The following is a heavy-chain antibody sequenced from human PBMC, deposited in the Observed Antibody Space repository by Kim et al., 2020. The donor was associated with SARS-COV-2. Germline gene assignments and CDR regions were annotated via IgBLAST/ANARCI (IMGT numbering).Heavy chain of an antibody. D-gene: IGHD1-26*01. CDR3: ARAREEPEYYFDY. J-gene: IGHJ4*02. V-gene: IGHV4-31*03. Sequence: SETLSLTCTVSGGSISSGGYYWSWIRQHPGKGLEWIGYIYYSGSTYYNPSLKSRVTISVDTSKNQFSLKLSSVTAADTAVYYGARAREEPEYYFDYWGQGTLVTVSS. CDR1: GGSISSGGYY. CDR2: IYYSGST.